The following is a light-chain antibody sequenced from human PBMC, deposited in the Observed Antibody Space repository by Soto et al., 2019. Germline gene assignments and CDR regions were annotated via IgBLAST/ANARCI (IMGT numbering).Light chain of an antibody. V-gene: IGKV3-20*01. CDR1: QRVISDY. CDR3: QQYNNWPRT. J-gene: IGKJ1*01. CDR2: GAS. Sequence: EIVLTQSPGTLSLSPGERATLSCRASQRVISDYLAWYQQKPGQAPRLLIYGASNRATGIPDRFSGSGSGTDFTLTISSLQSEDFAVYYCQQYNNWPRTFGQGTKVEIK.